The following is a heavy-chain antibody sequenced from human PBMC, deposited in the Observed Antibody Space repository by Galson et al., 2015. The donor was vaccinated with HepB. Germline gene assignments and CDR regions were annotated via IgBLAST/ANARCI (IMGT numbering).Heavy chain of an antibody. CDR1: GGTFSSYA. J-gene: IGHJ4*02. CDR2: IIPIFGTA. Sequence: SVKVSCKASGGTFSSYAISWVRQAPGQGLEWMGGIIPIFGTANYAQKFQGRVTITADKSTSTAYMELSSLRSEDTAVYYCARVTDYYDSSGYYPSLDYWGQGTLVTVSS. CDR3: ARVTDYYDSSGYYPSLDY. D-gene: IGHD3-22*01. V-gene: IGHV1-69*06.